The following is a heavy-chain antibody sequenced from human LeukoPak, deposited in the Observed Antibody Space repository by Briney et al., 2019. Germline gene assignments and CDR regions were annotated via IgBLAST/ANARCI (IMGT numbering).Heavy chain of an antibody. Sequence: PGGSLRLSCAASGFTFSSYAMSWVRQAPGKGLEWVSAISGSGGSTYYADSVKGRFTISRDNSKNTLYLQMNSLRAEDTAVYYCANLPSILWFGENPGDYWGQGTLVTVSS. V-gene: IGHV3-23*01. CDR3: ANLPSILWFGENPGDY. J-gene: IGHJ4*02. CDR1: GFTFSSYA. CDR2: ISGSGGST. D-gene: IGHD3-10*01.